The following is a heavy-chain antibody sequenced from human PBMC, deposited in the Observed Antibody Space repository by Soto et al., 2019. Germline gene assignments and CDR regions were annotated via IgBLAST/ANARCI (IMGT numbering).Heavy chain of an antibody. CDR2: ISGGARST. CDR3: AKDTRKGTSHSDY. V-gene: IGHV3-23*01. D-gene: IGHD2-2*01. Sequence: VGSLRLSCAAFGFPFSTYEMSWVRQAPGKGLEWVSAISGGARSTYYAESVKGRFTISRDNSKNTLSLQMNSLRPEDTAIYYCAKDTRKGTSHSDYWGQGTRVTVSS. J-gene: IGHJ4*02. CDR1: GFPFSTYE.